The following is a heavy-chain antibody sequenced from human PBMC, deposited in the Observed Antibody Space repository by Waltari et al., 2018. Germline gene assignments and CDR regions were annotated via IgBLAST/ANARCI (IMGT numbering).Heavy chain of an antibody. V-gene: IGHV3-48*01. CDR3: ARLAGTSLSDY. Sequence: EVQLVESGGGLVQPGGSLRLSCAASGFTFSSYSMNWVRQAPGKGLEWVSYISSSSRTIYYADSVKGRFTISRDNAKNSLYLQRNSLRAEDTAVYYCARLAGTSLSDYWGQGTLVTVSS. CDR1: GFTFSSYS. D-gene: IGHD6-13*01. CDR2: ISSSSRTI. J-gene: IGHJ4*02.